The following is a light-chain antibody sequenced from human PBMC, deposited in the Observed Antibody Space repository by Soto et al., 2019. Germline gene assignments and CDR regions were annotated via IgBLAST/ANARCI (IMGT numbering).Light chain of an antibody. Sequence: QSVLAHPPSASGTLGQRVTISCSGSSSNIGSNYVYWYQQLPGTAPKLLIYRNNQRPSGVPDRFSGSKSGTSASLAISRLRPEDEADYYCAAWDDSLSGWVFGGGTKVTVL. J-gene: IGLJ3*02. CDR2: RNN. V-gene: IGLV1-47*01. CDR3: AAWDDSLSGWV. CDR1: SSNIGSNY.